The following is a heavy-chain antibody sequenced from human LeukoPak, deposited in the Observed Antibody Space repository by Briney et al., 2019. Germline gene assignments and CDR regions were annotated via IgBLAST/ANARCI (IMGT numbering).Heavy chain of an antibody. CDR3: ARAPSYCGGDCYFDY. CDR2: MIPIFGTA. D-gene: IGHD2-21*01. V-gene: IGHV1-69*05. J-gene: IGHJ4*02. Sequence: SVKVSCKASGYTFTSYYMHWVRQAPGQGLEWMGGMIPIFGTANYAQKFQGRATITTDESTSTAYMELSSLRSEDTAVYYCARAPSYCGGDCYFDYWGQGTLVTVSS. CDR1: GYTFTSYY.